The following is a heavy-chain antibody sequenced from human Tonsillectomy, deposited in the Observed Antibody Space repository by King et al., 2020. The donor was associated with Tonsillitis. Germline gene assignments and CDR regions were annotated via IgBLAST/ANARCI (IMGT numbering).Heavy chain of an antibody. CDR3: ARRTDALGDWYCDL. J-gene: IGHJ2*01. CDR1: GGSISPYY. V-gene: IGHV4-59*08. CDR2: IYYSGSS. D-gene: IGHD3-16*01. Sequence: HVQLQESGPGLVKPSETLSLTCTVSGGSISPYYWSWFRQPPGKGLEFIGYIYYSGSSNCNPSLESRVTMSVDTSKNQFSLKLRSVTAADTAVYYCARRTDALGDWYCDLWGRGTLVTVSS.